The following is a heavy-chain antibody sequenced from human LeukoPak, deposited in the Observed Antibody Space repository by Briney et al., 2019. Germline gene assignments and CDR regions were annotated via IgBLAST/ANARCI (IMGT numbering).Heavy chain of an antibody. D-gene: IGHD3-9*01. V-gene: IGHV3-23*01. Sequence: GGSLRLSCAASGFTFSSYAMSWVRQAPGKGLEWVSAISGSGGSTYYADSVKGRFTISRDNSKNTLYLQMNSLRAEDTAVYYCAKSNPTYYDILTGLFDYWGQGTLVTVSS. CDR2: ISGSGGST. CDR1: GFTFSSYA. J-gene: IGHJ4*02. CDR3: AKSNPTYYDILTGLFDY.